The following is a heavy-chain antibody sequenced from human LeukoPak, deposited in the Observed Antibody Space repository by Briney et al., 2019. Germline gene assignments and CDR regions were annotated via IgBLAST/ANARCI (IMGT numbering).Heavy chain of an antibody. CDR2: INPNSGGT. V-gene: IGHV1-2*02. Sequence: ASVKVSCKASGYTFTGYYMHWVRQAPGQGLEWMGWINPNSGGTNYAQKFQGRVTMTRDTSISIAYMELSRLRSDDTAVYYCARDLGVPAAGPGDYYYYMDVWGKGTTVTVSS. CDR1: GYTFTGYY. J-gene: IGHJ6*03. D-gene: IGHD2-2*01. CDR3: ARDLGVPAAGPGDYYYYMDV.